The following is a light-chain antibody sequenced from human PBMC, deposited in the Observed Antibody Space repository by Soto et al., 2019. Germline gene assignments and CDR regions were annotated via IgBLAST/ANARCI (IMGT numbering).Light chain of an antibody. V-gene: IGKV1-13*02. J-gene: IGKJ5*01. CDR2: DVS. Sequence: AIQLTQSPSSLSASVGDRVTITCRASQDIGGALAWYQQTPGKAPKILIYDVSTLQSGVPSRFSGSSSGTDFSLTISSLQPEDFATYFCQQFNSYPITFGQGTRLDIK. CDR3: QQFNSYPIT. CDR1: QDIGGA.